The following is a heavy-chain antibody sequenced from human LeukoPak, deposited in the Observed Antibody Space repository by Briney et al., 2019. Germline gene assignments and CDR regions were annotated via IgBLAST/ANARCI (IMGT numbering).Heavy chain of an antibody. Sequence: SETLSLTCTVSGYSISSGYYWGWIRQPPGKGLEWIGSIYHSGSTYYNPSLKSRVTISVDTSKNQFSLKLSSVTAADTAVYYCARGSLPGIAVAGTREWFDPWGQGTLVTVSS. D-gene: IGHD6-19*01. CDR3: ARGSLPGIAVAGTREWFDP. J-gene: IGHJ5*02. CDR2: IYHSGST. V-gene: IGHV4-38-2*02. CDR1: GYSISSGYY.